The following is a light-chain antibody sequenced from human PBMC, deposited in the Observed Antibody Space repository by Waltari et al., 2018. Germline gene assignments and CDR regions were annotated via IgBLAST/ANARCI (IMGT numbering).Light chain of an antibody. Sequence: SYELTQPPSVSVSPGQTARITCSGDALPKQDAYWYQQGPGQPPVLVIYRDTGRPSGVPERFSGSSSGKIVTLTISGVQAEDEADYYCQSADSSGNYVVFGGGTKLTVL. V-gene: IGLV3-25*03. CDR2: RDT. CDR3: QSADSSGNYVV. CDR1: ALPKQD. J-gene: IGLJ2*01.